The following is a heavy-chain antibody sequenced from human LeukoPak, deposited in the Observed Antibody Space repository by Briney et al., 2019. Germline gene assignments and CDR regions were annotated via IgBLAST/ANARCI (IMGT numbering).Heavy chain of an antibody. J-gene: IGHJ3*02. V-gene: IGHV3-48*01. CDR3: ARAKRNGFDI. CDR2: IRSSSSTT. Sequence: GGSLRLSCAASGFTFSSYSMNWVRQAPGKGLEWVSYIRSSSSTTYYADSVKGRFTISRDNAKNSLYLQMNSLRAEDTAVYYCARAKRNGFDIWGQGTMVTVSS. CDR1: GFTFSSYS.